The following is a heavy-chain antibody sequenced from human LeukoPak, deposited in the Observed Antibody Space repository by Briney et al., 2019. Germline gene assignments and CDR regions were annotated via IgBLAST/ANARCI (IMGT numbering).Heavy chain of an antibody. J-gene: IGHJ4*02. V-gene: IGHV3-21*04. Sequence: PGGSLRLSCAASGFTISNRDMNWVRQAPGKGLEWVSSISSNSNYRYHADSAKGRFTISRDNAKNSLYLQMNNLRAEDTAVYYCAKLVATISDWGQGTLVIVSS. CDR1: GFTISNRD. D-gene: IGHD5-12*01. CDR3: AKLVATISD. CDR2: ISSNSNYR.